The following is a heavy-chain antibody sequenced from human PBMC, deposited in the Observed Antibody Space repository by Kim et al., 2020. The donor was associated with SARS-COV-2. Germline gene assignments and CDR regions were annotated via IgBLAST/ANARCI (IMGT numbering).Heavy chain of an antibody. D-gene: IGHD2-15*01. CDR3: AKDPVDIVVVVAATGGYFDY. V-gene: IGHV3-23*01. Sequence: GRFTISRDNSKHTVYLQMNSLRAEDTAVYYCAKDPVDIVVVVAATGGYFDYWGQGTLVTVSS. J-gene: IGHJ4*02.